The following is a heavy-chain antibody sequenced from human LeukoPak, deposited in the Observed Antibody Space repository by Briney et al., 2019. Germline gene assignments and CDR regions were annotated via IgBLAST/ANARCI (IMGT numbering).Heavy chain of an antibody. J-gene: IGHJ2*01. CDR3: ARFHSGPSGWYVLWYFDL. D-gene: IGHD6-19*01. CDR2: IYNSENT. Sequence: SETLSLTCTVSGGSVTSFYWSWIRQPPGKGLEWIGYIYNSENTKYNSSLESRVTMSVDTSKNQLFLKLSSVTAADTAVYYCARFHSGPSGWYVLWYFDLWGRGTLATVSS. V-gene: IGHV4-4*09. CDR1: GGSVTSFY.